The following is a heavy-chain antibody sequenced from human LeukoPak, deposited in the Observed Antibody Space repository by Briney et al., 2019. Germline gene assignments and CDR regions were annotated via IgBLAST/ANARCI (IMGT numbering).Heavy chain of an antibody. CDR3: ARDGDSSSPPFDY. Sequence: GGSLRLSCAASGFTFSSYGMSGVRDARGEGREGVANIKQDGSEKNCVDSVKGLYTICRDNTKTSLFVQMNSLRAEDTAVYYCARDGDSSSPPFDYWGQGTLVTVYS. V-gene: IGHV3-7*01. D-gene: IGHD6-6*01. J-gene: IGHJ4*02. CDR1: GFTFSSYG. CDR2: IKQDGSEK.